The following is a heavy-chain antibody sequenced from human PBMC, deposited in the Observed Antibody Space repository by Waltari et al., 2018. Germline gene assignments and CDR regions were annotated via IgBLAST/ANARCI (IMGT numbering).Heavy chain of an antibody. CDR3: ARKAGSGYPYGPFYYDN. D-gene: IGHD5-12*01. J-gene: IGHJ4*02. CDR1: GFCFGGYW. Sequence: EVHLAESGGGVVQPGGSLRLSCTGSGFCFGGYWMPWVRQAPGKGLEWVSRINVDGGYISYGDSVKGRFTISRDNAKNTVFLQLNSLRADDTAVYFCARKAGSGYPYGPFYYDNWGQGTLVTVSS. CDR2: INVDGGYI. V-gene: IGHV3-74*01.